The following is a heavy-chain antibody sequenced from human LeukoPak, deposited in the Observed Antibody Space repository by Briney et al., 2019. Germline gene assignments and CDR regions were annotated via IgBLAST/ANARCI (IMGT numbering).Heavy chain of an antibody. CDR1: GGSISSYY. D-gene: IGHD3-22*01. V-gene: IGHV4-59*01. J-gene: IGHJ3*02. CDR3: ARDPGADYYDSSGYVTDAFDI. CDR2: IYYSGST. Sequence: SGTLSLTCTVSGGSISSYYWSWIRQPPGKGLEWIGYIYYSGSTNYNPSLKSRVTISVDTSKNQFSLKLSSVTAADTAVYYCARDPGADYYDSSGYVTDAFDIWGQGTMVTVSS.